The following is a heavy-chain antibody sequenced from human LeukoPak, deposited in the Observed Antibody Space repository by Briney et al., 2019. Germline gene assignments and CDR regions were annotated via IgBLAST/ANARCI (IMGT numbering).Heavy chain of an antibody. CDR2: INRDGSST. CDR3: ARAGDYYYYYMDV. Sequence: QPGGSLRLSCAASGFTFSSYWMHWVRHAPGKGLVWVSRINRDGSSTSYADSVKGQFTISRDNAKNTLYLQMNSLRAEDTAVYYCARAGDYYYYYMDVWGKGTTVTVSS. V-gene: IGHV3-74*01. J-gene: IGHJ6*03. D-gene: IGHD1-26*01. CDR1: GFTFSSYW.